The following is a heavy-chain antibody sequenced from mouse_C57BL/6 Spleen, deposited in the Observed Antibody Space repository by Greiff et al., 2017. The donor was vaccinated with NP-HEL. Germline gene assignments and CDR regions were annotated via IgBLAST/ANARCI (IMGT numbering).Heavy chain of an antibody. D-gene: IGHD2-3*01. J-gene: IGHJ2*01. CDR2: IDPSDSET. V-gene: IGHV1-52*01. Sequence: QVQLQQPGAELVRPGSSVKLSCKASGYTFTSYWMHWVKQRPIQGLEWIGNIDPSDSETHYNQKFKDKATLTVDKSSSTAYMQLSSLTSEDSAVYYCAREDDGYDFDYWGQGTTLTVSS. CDR1: GYTFTSYW. CDR3: AREDDGYDFDY.